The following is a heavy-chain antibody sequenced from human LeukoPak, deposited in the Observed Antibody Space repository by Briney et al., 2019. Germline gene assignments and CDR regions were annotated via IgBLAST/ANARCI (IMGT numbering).Heavy chain of an antibody. D-gene: IGHD3-10*01. V-gene: IGHV4-59*01. CDR2: IYYSGST. J-gene: IGHJ5*02. CDR3: ATRGSGSPFDP. Sequence: SETLSLTCTISGASISGYYWSWIRQPPGKGLEWIGYIYYSGSTNYNPSLKSRVTISLDRSKNQFSLKLSSVTAADTAVYYCATRGSGSPFDPWGQGTLVTVSS. CDR1: GASISGYY.